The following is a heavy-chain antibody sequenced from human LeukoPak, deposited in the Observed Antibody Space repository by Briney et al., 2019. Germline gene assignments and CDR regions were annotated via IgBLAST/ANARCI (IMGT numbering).Heavy chain of an antibody. D-gene: IGHD1-1*01. CDR2: IYYSGST. J-gene: IGHJ4*02. Sequence: SETLSLTCTVSGGSISSHYWSWIRQPPGKGLEWIGYIYYSGSTSYSGNTNYNPSLKSRVTISVDTSKNQFSLKLSSVTAADTAVYYCARARLERQPWYYFDYWGQGTLVTVSS. CDR1: GGSISSHY. CDR3: ARARLERQPWYYFDY. V-gene: IGHV4-59*08.